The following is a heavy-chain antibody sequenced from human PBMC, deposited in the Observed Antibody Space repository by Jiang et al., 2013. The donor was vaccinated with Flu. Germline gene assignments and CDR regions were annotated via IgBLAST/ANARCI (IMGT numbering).Heavy chain of an antibody. Sequence: GAEVKAGESLKISCKDPGYSFTTYWIGWVRQMPGKGLEWLGVIYVGDSDARYSPSFQGQVSISVDRSINTAYLHWSSLKASDTAIYYCGRIIGGGNSLLYWGQGTLVTVSS. CDR2: IYVGDSDA. D-gene: IGHD4-23*01. CDR1: GYSFTTYW. CDR3: GRIIGGGNSLLY. J-gene: IGHJ4*02. V-gene: IGHV5-51*01.